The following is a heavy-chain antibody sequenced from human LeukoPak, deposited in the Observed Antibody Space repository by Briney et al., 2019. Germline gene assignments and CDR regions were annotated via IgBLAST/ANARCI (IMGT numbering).Heavy chain of an antibody. Sequence: SETLSLTCTVSGGSMSSHYWSWIRQSAGKGLEWIGRLYTSGSTNYNPSLKSRVTMSVDTSKNQFFLKLNSVTAADTAVYYCAKAAGYSTIYWFDPWGQGTLVTVSS. CDR3: AKAAGYSTIYWFDP. D-gene: IGHD1-26*01. V-gene: IGHV4-4*07. CDR2: LYTSGST. CDR1: GGSMSSHY. J-gene: IGHJ5*02.